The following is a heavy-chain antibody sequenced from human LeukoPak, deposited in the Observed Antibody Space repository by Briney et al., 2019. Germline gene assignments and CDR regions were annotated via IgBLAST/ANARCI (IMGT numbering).Heavy chain of an antibody. V-gene: IGHV3-53*01. J-gene: IGHJ4*02. Sequence: GGSLRLSCAASGLTVSSTYMSWVRQAPGKGLEWVSLIYSSGSTYYADSVKGRFTISRDNSKNTLYLQMNNLSAEDTALYYCARGSHITAAGILDYWGQGTLVTVSS. CDR2: IYSSGST. CDR1: GLTVSSTY. CDR3: ARGSHITAAGILDY. D-gene: IGHD6-13*01.